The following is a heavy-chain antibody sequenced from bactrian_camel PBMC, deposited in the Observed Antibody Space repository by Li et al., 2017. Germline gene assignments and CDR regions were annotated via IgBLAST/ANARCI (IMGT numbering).Heavy chain of an antibody. V-gene: IGHV3S1*01. CDR2: IFSAGGST. CDR3: ATEMVTITTMLGYIY. Sequence: VQLVESGGGSVQPGGQLKLSCVSSGYVYNSWSGSCMAWFRQLPGKEREAVASIFSAGGSTYYADSVKGRFTISRDNAKNTVYLQMNSLKSEDTALYYCATEMVTITTMLGYIYWGQGTQVTVS. D-gene: IGHD4*01. CDR1: GYVYNSWSGSC. J-gene: IGHJ4*01.